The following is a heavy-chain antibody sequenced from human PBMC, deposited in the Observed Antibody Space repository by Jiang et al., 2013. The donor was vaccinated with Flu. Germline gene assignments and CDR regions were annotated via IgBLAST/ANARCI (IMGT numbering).Heavy chain of an antibody. CDR1: GYSLTELS. V-gene: IGHV1-24*01. D-gene: IGHD6-13*01. Sequence: GAEVKKPGASVKVSCKVSGYSLTELSIHWVRQAPGKGLEWMGGFDPERGKTIYAQKFQGRVTMTEYTSIDTVYMELSSLRSEDTAVYYCATDLSSSWYYFDYWGQGTLITVSS. CDR3: ATDLSSSWYYFDY. CDR2: FDPERGKT. J-gene: IGHJ4*02.